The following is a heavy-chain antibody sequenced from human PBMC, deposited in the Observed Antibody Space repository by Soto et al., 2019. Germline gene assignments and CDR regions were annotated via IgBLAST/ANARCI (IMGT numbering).Heavy chain of an antibody. CDR3: TRALSGSYDS. V-gene: IGHV6-1*01. D-gene: IGHD1-26*01. CDR2: TYYRSKWST. Sequence: CAISGDSVSSKAAAWNWIRQSPSRGLEWLGRTYYRSKWSTDYAVSVKSRITINPDTSKNQFSLQLNSVTPEDTAVYYCTRALSGSYDSWGQGTLVTVSS. CDR1: GDSVSSKAAA. J-gene: IGHJ5*01.